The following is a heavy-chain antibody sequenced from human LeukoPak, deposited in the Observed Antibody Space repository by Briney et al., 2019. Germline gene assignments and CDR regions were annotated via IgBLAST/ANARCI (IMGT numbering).Heavy chain of an antibody. V-gene: IGHV3-43*02. CDR3: TKDRYCSSSSCPTDH. CDR1: GFSFDEYV. CDR2: ISGDGSST. Sequence: PGGSLRLSCAASGFSFDEYVMHWVRQAPGKGLEWIALISGDGSSTYYVGSVKGRFTISRDHSKNALYLQMNSLRTEDTALYYCTKDRYCSSSSCPTDHWGQGTLVTVSS. J-gene: IGHJ4*02. D-gene: IGHD2-2*01.